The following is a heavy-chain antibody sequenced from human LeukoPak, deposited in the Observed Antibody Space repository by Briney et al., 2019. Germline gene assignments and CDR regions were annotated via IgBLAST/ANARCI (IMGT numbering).Heavy chain of an antibody. D-gene: IGHD3-22*01. CDR3: ARQNYYCDSSGYQYYFDY. CDR1: GGSISSYY. Sequence: SETLSLTCTVSGGSISSYYWSWIRQPPGKGLEWIGYIYTSGSTNYNPSLKSRVTISVDTSKNQFSLKLSSVTAADTAVYYCARQNYYCDSSGYQYYFDYWGQGTLVTVSS. J-gene: IGHJ4*02. V-gene: IGHV4-4*09. CDR2: IYTSGST.